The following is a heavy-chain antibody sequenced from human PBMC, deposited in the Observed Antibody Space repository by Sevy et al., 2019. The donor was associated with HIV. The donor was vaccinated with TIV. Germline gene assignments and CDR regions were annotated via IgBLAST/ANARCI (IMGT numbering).Heavy chain of an antibody. CDR2: TYYRSKWYN. CDR3: ARGSSSGWYTRLYYYGMDV. Sequence: KQSQTLSLTCAISGDSVSSNSAAWNWIRQSPSRGLEWLGRTYYRSKWYNDYAVSVKSRITINPDTSKNQFSLQLNSVTPEDTAVYYCARGSSSGWYTRLYYYGMDVWGQGTTVTVSS. V-gene: IGHV6-1*01. J-gene: IGHJ6*02. D-gene: IGHD6-19*01. CDR1: GDSVSSNSAA.